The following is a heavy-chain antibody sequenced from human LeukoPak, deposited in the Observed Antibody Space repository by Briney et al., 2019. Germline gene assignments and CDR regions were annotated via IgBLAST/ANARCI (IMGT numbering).Heavy chain of an antibody. D-gene: IGHD6-13*01. CDR3: VSSLRSSPLDY. Sequence: AGGSLSLFCAASGFTFSSYWMRWARQAPGKGLEWVANIKQDGSEKYYVDSVKGRFTISRDNSKNTLYLQMNSLRAEDTAVYYTVSSLRSSPLDYWGQGTLVTVSS. CDR2: IKQDGSEK. V-gene: IGHV3-7*01. CDR1: GFTFSSYW. J-gene: IGHJ4*02.